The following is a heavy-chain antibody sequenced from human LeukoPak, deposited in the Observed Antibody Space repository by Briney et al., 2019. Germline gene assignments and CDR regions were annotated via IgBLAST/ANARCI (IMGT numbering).Heavy chain of an antibody. D-gene: IGHD4-23*01. V-gene: IGHV4-31*03. CDR2: IYYNGST. Sequence: SQTLSLTCTVSGGSISSGGYYWSWIRQHPGKGLEWIGYIYYNGSTYYNPSLKSRVTIAVDTSKNQFSLKLSSVTAADTAVYYCARGTYGGNSEYFQHWGQGTLVTVSS. CDR3: ARGTYGGNSEYFQH. J-gene: IGHJ1*01. CDR1: GGSISSGGYY.